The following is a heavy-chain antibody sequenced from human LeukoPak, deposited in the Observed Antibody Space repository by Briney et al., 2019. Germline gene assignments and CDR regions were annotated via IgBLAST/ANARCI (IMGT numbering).Heavy chain of an antibody. CDR2: INPSGGST. Sequence: ASVKVSCKASGYTFTSYYMHWVRQAPGQGLEWMGIINPSGGSTSYAQKFQGRVTMTRDTSTSTVYMELSSLRSEDTAVYYCARGFGYSYVISGLGFDYWGQGTLVTVSS. D-gene: IGHD5-18*01. CDR3: ARGFGYSYVISGLGFDY. J-gene: IGHJ4*02. CDR1: GYTFTSYY. V-gene: IGHV1-46*01.